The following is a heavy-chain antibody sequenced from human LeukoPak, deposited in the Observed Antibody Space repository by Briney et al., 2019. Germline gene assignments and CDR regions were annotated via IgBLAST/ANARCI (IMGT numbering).Heavy chain of an antibody. CDR1: GFTFSSYA. CDR2: ISSNGGSS. Sequence: GRSLRLSCAASGFTFSSYAMHWVRQAPGKGLEYVSAISSNGGSSYYANSVKGRFTISRDNSKNTLYLQMGSLRAEDMAVYYCARGVGEYCSGGSCPTVNYFDYWGQGTLVTVSS. V-gene: IGHV3-64*01. J-gene: IGHJ4*02. D-gene: IGHD2-15*01. CDR3: ARGVGEYCSGGSCPTVNYFDY.